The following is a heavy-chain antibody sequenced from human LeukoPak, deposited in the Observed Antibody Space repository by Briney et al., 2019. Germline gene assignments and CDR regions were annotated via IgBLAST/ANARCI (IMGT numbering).Heavy chain of an antibody. J-gene: IGHJ6*03. Sequence: PGGSLRLSCAASGFTFSSYSMNWVRQAPGKGLEWVSYISSSSTIYYADSVKGRFTFSRDNAKNSLYLQMNSLRADDTAVYYCARFAAGGSYYYYMDVWGKGTTVTVSS. V-gene: IGHV3-48*04. CDR3: ARFAAGGSYYYYMDV. D-gene: IGHD6-25*01. CDR2: ISSSSTI. CDR1: GFTFSSYS.